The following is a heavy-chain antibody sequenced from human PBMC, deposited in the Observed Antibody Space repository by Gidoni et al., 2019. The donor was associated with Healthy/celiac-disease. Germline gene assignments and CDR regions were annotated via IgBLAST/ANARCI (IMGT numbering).Heavy chain of an antibody. V-gene: IGHV4-34*01. J-gene: IGHJ4*02. CDR3: ARGKVTRVKDSDY. Sequence: QVQLQQWGAGLLKPSETLSLTCAVYGGSFSGYYWSWIRQPPGKGLEWIGEINHSGSTNYNPSLKSRVTISVDTSKNQFSLKLSSVTAADTAVYYCARGKVTRVKDSDYWGQGTLVTVSS. D-gene: IGHD4-4*01. CDR2: INHSGST. CDR1: GGSFSGYY.